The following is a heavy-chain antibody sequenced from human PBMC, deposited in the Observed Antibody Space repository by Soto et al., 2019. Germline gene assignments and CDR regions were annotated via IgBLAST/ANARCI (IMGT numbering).Heavy chain of an antibody. V-gene: IGHV3-73*01. CDR3: TRQVKGGLLWFGELSSTPHYYYYGMDV. D-gene: IGHD3-10*01. CDR1: GFTFSGSA. CDR2: IRSKANSYAT. J-gene: IGHJ6*02. Sequence: PGGSLRLSCAASGFTFSGSAMHWVRQASGKGLEWVGRIRSKANSYATAYAASVKGRFTISRDDSKNTAYLQMNSLKTEDTAVYYCTRQVKGGLLWFGELSSTPHYYYYGMDVWGQGTTVTVSS.